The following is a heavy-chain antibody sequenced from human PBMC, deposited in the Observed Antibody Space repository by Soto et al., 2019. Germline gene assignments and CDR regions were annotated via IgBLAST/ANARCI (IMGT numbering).Heavy chain of an antibody. CDR2: INGGNGNT. D-gene: IGHD1-26*01. CDR1: GNTVPNYA. CDR3: AKDLPGELLPTCFDS. Sequence: ASVKVSCKASGNTVPNYAIHWVRQAPGQRLEWMGWINGGNGNTYYSEHFQGRVTFTRDTSAGTVYLQMNSLRVEDTAIYYCAKDLPGELLPTCFDSWGQGTLVTVSS. J-gene: IGHJ5*01. V-gene: IGHV1-3*01.